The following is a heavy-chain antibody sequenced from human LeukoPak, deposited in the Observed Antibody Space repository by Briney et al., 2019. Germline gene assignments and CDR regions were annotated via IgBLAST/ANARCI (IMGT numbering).Heavy chain of an antibody. J-gene: IGHJ5*02. Sequence: SETLSLTCTVSGGSISSGDYYWSWIRQPPGKGLEWIGYIYYSGSTYYNPSLKSRVTISVDTSKNQFSLKLSSVTAADTAVYYCASLRIIMVRGVGVGFDPWGQGTLVTVSS. CDR3: ASLRIIMVRGVGVGFDP. CDR1: GGSISSGDYY. V-gene: IGHV4-30-4*01. D-gene: IGHD3-10*01. CDR2: IYYSGST.